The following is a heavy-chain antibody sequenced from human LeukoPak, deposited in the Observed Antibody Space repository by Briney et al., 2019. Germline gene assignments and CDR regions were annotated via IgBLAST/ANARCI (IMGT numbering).Heavy chain of an antibody. D-gene: IGHD3-22*01. V-gene: IGHV5-51*01. CDR3: ARQSYYYDSSGYQTYYFDY. J-gene: IGHJ4*02. Sequence: GESLKISCKGSGYSFTSYWIGWVRQMPGKGLEWMGIIYPGDSDTRYSPSFQGQVTISADKSISTAYQQWSSLKASDTAMYYCARQSYYYDSSGYQTYYFDYWGQGTLVTVSS. CDR1: GYSFTSYW. CDR2: IYPGDSDT.